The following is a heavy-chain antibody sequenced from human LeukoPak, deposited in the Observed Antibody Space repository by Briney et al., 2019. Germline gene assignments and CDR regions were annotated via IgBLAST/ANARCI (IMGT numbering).Heavy chain of an antibody. J-gene: IGHJ4*02. Sequence: GGSLRLSCAASGFTFSSYWMHWVRQAPGKGLVWVSRINSDGSSTSYADSVKGRFTISRDNAKNTLYPQMNSLRAEDTAVYYCAGNAYYYDSSGYFPSDYWGQGTLVTVSS. CDR3: AGNAYYYDSSGYFPSDY. V-gene: IGHV3-74*01. D-gene: IGHD3-22*01. CDR1: GFTFSSYW. CDR2: INSDGSST.